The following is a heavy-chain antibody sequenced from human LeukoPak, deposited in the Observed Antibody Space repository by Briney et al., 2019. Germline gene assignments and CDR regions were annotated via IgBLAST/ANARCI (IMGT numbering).Heavy chain of an antibody. CDR1: GYTFTSYD. V-gene: IGHV1-8*01. J-gene: IGHJ4*02. CDR2: MNPNSGNT. D-gene: IGHD1-26*01. Sequence: GASVKVSCKASGYTFTSYDINWVRQATGQGLEWMGWMNPNSGNTGYAQKFQGRVTMTRNTSISTAYMELNSLRSEDTAVYYCARGRRSRENRYYFDYWGQGTLVTVSS. CDR3: ARGRRSRENRYYFDY.